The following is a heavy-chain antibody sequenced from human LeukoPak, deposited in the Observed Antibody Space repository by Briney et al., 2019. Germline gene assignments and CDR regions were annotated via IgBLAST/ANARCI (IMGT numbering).Heavy chain of an antibody. CDR1: GVTSTSSA. CDR3: AREGYRGGGLDL. D-gene: IGHD6-19*01. CDR2: IIPILGIA. V-gene: IGHV1-69*04. Sequence: SVKVCSNASGVTSTSSATGWGRRAPGQGLEWMGRIIPILGIANYAQKFQGRVTITADKSTSTAYMELSSLRSEDPAVYCCAREGYRGGGLDLWGQGTLVTVSS. J-gene: IGHJ5*02.